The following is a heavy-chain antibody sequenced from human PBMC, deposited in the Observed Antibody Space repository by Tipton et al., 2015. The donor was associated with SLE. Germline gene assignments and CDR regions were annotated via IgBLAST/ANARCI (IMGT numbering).Heavy chain of an antibody. D-gene: IGHD3-22*01. CDR1: GYSISSGYF. CDR3: ARLTYYDSSGYYYYDY. J-gene: IGHJ4*02. CDR2: ISHSGSA. V-gene: IGHV4-38-2*01. Sequence: LRLSCSVSGYSISSGYFWDWIRQPPGKGLEWIGTISHSGSAYYNPSLNSRVTISVDTSKKQLSLRLSSVTAADTAVYYCARLTYYDSSGYYYYDYWGQGTLVTVSS.